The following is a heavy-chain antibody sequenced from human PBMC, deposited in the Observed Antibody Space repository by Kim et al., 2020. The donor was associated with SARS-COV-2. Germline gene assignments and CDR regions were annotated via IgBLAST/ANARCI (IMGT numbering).Heavy chain of an antibody. Sequence: ASVKVSCEASGYTFNYHGISWVRQAPGQGLEWMGWISAYNGDTKYAQKFQGRVTLTTDTFTSTAYMELRSLRSDDTAVYYCARKGNYHDYSGYYATPLSYYHSGMDVWGQGTTVTVSS. V-gene: IGHV1-18*01. J-gene: IGHJ6*02. CDR2: ISAYNGDT. CDR3: ARKGNYHDYSGYYATPLSYYHSGMDV. D-gene: IGHD3-22*01. CDR1: GYTFNYHG.